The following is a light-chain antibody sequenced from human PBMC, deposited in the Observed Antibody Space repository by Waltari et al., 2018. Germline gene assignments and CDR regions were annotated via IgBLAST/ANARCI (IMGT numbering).Light chain of an antibody. V-gene: IGKV4-1*01. Sequence: DIVMTQSPDSLAVSLGERATINCKSSQRVLNSSNNKNYLAWYQQKPGQPPKLLIYWASTRESGVPDRFSGSGSGTDFTLTISSLQAEDVAVYYCQHYYIPPLTFGQGTRLEI. J-gene: IGKJ5*01. CDR3: QHYYIPPLT. CDR2: WAS. CDR1: QRVLNSSNNKNY.